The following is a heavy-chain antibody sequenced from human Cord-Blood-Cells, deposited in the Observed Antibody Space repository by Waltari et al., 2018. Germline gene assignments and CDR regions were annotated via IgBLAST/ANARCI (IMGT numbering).Heavy chain of an antibody. CDR1: GGTFGSYA. CDR2: IIPIFGTA. D-gene: IGHD3-10*01. Sequence: QVQLVQSGAEVKKPGSSVKVSCKASGGTFGSYAFSWVRQAPGHGLEWMGGIIPIFGTANYAQKFQGRVTITADKSTSTAYMELSSLRSEDTAVYYCARAPEGSASDYWGQGTLVTVSS. V-gene: IGHV1-69*06. J-gene: IGHJ4*02. CDR3: ARAPEGSASDY.